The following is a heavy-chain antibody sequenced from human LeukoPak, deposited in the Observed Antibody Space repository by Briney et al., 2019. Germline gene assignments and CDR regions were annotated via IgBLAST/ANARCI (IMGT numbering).Heavy chain of an antibody. CDR3: ARQFGGNSEFDY. V-gene: IGHV5-51*01. Sequence: GEPLKFPCRHLGSRFPSSYFAGLGKMPGKGLEWMGIIYPGDSDIRYSPSFQGQVPISADKSISTAYLQWSSLKASRTAMYYCARQFGGNSEFDYWGQGTLVTVSS. CDR2: IYPGDSDI. CDR1: GSRFPSS. D-gene: IGHD4-23*01. J-gene: IGHJ4*02.